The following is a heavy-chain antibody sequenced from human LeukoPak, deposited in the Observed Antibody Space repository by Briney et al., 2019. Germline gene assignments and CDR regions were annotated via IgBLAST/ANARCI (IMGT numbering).Heavy chain of an antibody. CDR1: GFTSSSYS. V-gene: IGHV3-21*01. J-gene: IGHJ4*02. D-gene: IGHD3-3*01. CDR3: ARDEGGGYYGY. CDR2: ISSSSYI. Sequence: GGSLRLSCAASGFTSSSYSMNWVRQAPGKGLEWVSSISSSSYIYYADSVKGRFTISRDNAKNSLYLQMNSLRAEDTAVYYCARDEGGGYYGYWGQGTLVTVSS.